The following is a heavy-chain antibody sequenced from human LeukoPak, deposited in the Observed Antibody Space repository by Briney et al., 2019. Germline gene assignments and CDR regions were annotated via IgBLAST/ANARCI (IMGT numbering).Heavy chain of an antibody. D-gene: IGHD3-10*01. V-gene: IGHV1-18*01. CDR2: ISAYNGNT. CDR3: ARDSPIGYYGSGSYYMPKTFDY. J-gene: IGHJ4*02. Sequence: ASVKVSCKASGYTFTSYGISWVRQAPGQGLEWMGWISAYNGNTNYAQKLQDRVTMTTDTSTSTAYMELRSLRSDDTAVYYCARDSPIGYYGSGSYYMPKTFDYWGQGTLVTVSS. CDR1: GYTFTSYG.